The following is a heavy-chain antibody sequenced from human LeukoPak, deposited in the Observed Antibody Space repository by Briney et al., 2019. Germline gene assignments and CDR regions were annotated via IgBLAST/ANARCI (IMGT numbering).Heavy chain of an antibody. CDR2: IYYSGST. Sequence: SETLSLTCTVSGGSIRSYYWSWIRQPPGKGLEWIGYIYYSGSTNYNPSLKSRVTISVDTSKNQFSLKLSSVTAADTAVYYCAGIDWGKDGSSLPIDYWGQGTLVTVSS. V-gene: IGHV4-59*01. CDR3: AGIDWGKDGSSLPIDY. D-gene: IGHD5-24*01. J-gene: IGHJ4*02. CDR1: GGSIRSYY.